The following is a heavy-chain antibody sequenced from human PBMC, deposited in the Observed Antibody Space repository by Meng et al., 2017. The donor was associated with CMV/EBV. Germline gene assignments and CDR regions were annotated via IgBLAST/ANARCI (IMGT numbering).Heavy chain of an antibody. J-gene: IGHJ4*02. D-gene: IGHD6-13*01. V-gene: IGHV3-30*04. CDR2: ISYDGSNK. Sequence: SCTASGITFSSYTMHWVRQAPGKGLEWVAVISYDGSNKYYADSVKGRFTISRDNSKNTLSLQMNSLRAEDTAVYYCARDYSSSGDYWGQGTLVTVSS. CDR3: ARDYSSSGDY. CDR1: GITFSSYT.